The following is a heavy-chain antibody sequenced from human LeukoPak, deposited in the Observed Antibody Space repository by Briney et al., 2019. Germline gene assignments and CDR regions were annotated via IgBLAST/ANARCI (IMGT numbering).Heavy chain of an antibody. Sequence: SETLSLTCTVSGGSISNYYWSWIRQPPGNGLEWIGYIYYSGSTNYNPSLKSRVTISVDTSKNQFSLKLSSVTAADTAVYYCARLDYGSGSYPFDYWGQGTLVIVSS. V-gene: IGHV4-59*08. D-gene: IGHD3-10*01. CDR1: GGSISNYY. CDR2: IYYSGST. J-gene: IGHJ4*02. CDR3: ARLDYGSGSYPFDY.